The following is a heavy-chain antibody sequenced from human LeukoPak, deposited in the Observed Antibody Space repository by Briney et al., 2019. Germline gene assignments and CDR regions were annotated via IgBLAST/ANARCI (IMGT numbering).Heavy chain of an antibody. V-gene: IGHV4-39*01. J-gene: IGHJ6*04. CDR3: ARPTPHGRAV. Sequence: SETLSLTCTVSGGSISSSTYYWGWIRQPPGKGLEWIGSIYYSGSTYYNPSLKSRVTISVDTPKNQFSLKLSSVTAADTAVYYCARPTPHGRAVWGKGTTVTVSS. CDR1: GGSISSSTYY. CDR2: IYYSGST.